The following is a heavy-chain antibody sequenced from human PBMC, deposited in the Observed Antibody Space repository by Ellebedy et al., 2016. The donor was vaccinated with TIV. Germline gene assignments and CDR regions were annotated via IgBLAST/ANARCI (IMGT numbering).Heavy chain of an antibody. CDR2: IYYSGST. J-gene: IGHJ3*02. CDR1: GGSISSYY. CDR3: ARRAYYDPSLGAFDI. D-gene: IGHD3-22*01. Sequence: MPSETLSFTCTVSGGSISSYYWSRIRQPPGKGLEWIGYIYYSGSTNYNPSLKSRVTISVDTSKNQFSLKLSSVTAADTAVYYCARRAYYDPSLGAFDIWGQGTMVTVSS. V-gene: IGHV4-59*08.